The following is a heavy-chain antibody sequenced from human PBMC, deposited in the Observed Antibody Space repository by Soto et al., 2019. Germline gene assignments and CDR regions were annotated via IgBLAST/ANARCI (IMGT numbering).Heavy chain of an antibody. CDR2: IYYSGST. V-gene: IGHV4-31*03. J-gene: IGHJ4*02. D-gene: IGHD3-10*01. CDR3: ARAGTMVRGVIINPYYFDY. CDR1: GGSISSGGYY. Sequence: SDTLSLTCTVSGGSISSGGYYWSWIRQHPGKGLEWIGYIYYSGSTYYNPSLKSRVTISVDTSKNQFSLKLSSVTAADTAVYYCARAGTMVRGVIINPYYFDYWGQGTLVTVSS.